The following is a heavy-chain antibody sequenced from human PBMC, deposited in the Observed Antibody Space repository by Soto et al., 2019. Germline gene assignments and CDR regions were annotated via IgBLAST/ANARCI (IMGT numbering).Heavy chain of an antibody. CDR2: ITDSGGST. CDR1: GFSFSNYA. Sequence: EVQLLESGGGLVQPGGSLRLSCAASGFSFSNYAMSWVRQAPGKGLEWVSAITDSGGSTYYADSVKGRFTISRDNSKNTLYLQINSLRAEDTAVYYCAPRIAATGSWGVFDYWGQGTLVTVSS. D-gene: IGHD6-13*01. CDR3: APRIAATGSWGVFDY. V-gene: IGHV3-23*01. J-gene: IGHJ4*02.